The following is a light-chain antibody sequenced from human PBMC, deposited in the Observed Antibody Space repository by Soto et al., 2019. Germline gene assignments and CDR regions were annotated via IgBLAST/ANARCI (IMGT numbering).Light chain of an antibody. J-gene: IGKJ4*01. Sequence: EIVLTQSPGTLSLFPGETATLSCWASQSLTANLAWYQQKPGQAPRPLIYGASTRAAGIPERFIGSGSGTEFSLTITKVEPEDVAVYFCQQYGSSPLTFGGGTKLEIK. CDR3: QQYGSSPLT. CDR1: QSLTAN. V-gene: IGKV3-20*01. CDR2: GAS.